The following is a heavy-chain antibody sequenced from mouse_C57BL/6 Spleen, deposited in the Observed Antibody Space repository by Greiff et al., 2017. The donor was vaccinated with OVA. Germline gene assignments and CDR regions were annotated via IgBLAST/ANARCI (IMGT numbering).Heavy chain of an antibody. CDR1: GYTFTSYW. J-gene: IGHJ4*01. CDR2: IYPGSGST. CDR3: ARGRAHYSNYSYYAMDY. D-gene: IGHD2-5*01. V-gene: IGHV1-55*01. Sequence: VQLQQSGAELVKPGASVKMSCKASGYTFTSYWITWVKQRPGQGLEWIGDIYPGSGSTNYNEKFKSKATLTVDTSSSTAYMQLSSLTSEDSAVYYCARGRAHYSNYSYYAMDYWGQGTSVTVSS.